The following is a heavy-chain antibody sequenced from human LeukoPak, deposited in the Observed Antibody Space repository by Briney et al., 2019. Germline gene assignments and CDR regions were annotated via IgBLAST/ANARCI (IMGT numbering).Heavy chain of an antibody. D-gene: IGHD3-3*01. CDR2: ISSSSSYI. J-gene: IGHJ4*02. Sequence: GGSLRLSCAASGFTFSSYSMNWVRQAPGKGLEWVSSISSSSSYIYYADSVKGRFTISRDNSKNTLYLQMNSLRAEDTAVYYCARDGTIFGVVTPGDYWGQGTLVTVSS. V-gene: IGHV3-21*01. CDR3: ARDGTIFGVVTPGDY. CDR1: GFTFSSYS.